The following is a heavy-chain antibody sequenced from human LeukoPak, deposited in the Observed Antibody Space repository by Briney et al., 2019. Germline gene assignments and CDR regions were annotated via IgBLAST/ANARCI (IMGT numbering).Heavy chain of an antibody. V-gene: IGHV1-69*05. J-gene: IGHJ6*03. Sequence: GASVKVSCKASGGTFSNYAITWVRQAPGQGLEWVGRIITIFGTGNYAQKFPGRVTITTDESTSTVYMELSSLRSEDTAVYYSAREGLYYYMDVWGKGTTVTVSS. CDR2: IITIFGTG. CDR1: GGTFSNYA. CDR3: AREGLYYYMDV.